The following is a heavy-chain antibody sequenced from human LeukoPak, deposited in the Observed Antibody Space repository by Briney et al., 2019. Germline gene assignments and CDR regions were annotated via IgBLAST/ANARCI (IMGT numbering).Heavy chain of an antibody. CDR3: ARIKMATTDYFDY. CDR1: GYTFTTYG. D-gene: IGHD5-24*01. Sequence: ASVKVYCKASGYTFTTYGICWVRQAPGQGLEWMGWINPNSGGTNYAQKFQGRVTMTRDTSISTAYMELSRLRSDDTAVYYCARIKMATTDYFDYWGQGTLVTVSS. J-gene: IGHJ4*02. CDR2: INPNSGGT. V-gene: IGHV1-2*02.